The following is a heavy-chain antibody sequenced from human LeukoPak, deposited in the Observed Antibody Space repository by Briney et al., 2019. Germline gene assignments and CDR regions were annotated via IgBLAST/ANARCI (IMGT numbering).Heavy chain of an antibody. Sequence: GGSLRLSCAASGFTFSSYAMHWVRQAPGKGLEWVAVISYDGSNKYYADSVKGRFTISRDNSKNTLYLQMNSLRAEDTAVYYCARDQAYGGNVDAFDIWGQGTMVTVSS. CDR1: GFTFSSYA. CDR2: ISYDGSNK. D-gene: IGHD4-23*01. CDR3: ARDQAYGGNVDAFDI. V-gene: IGHV3-30*14. J-gene: IGHJ3*02.